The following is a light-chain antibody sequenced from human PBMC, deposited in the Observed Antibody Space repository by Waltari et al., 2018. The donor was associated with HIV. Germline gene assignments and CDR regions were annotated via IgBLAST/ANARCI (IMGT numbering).Light chain of an antibody. V-gene: IGLV1-51*01. CDR1: SSNIRSNY. Sequence: QSVLTQPPSVSAAPGQKVTIYCPGSSSNIRSNYVSWYQRLPGPAPKLLINANHKRPTVIPDRFSGSQSGTSATLGITGLQTGYEGDYYCGTWDTSLSAEVFGGGTKLTVL. CDR2: ANH. CDR3: GTWDTSLSAEV. J-gene: IGLJ2*01.